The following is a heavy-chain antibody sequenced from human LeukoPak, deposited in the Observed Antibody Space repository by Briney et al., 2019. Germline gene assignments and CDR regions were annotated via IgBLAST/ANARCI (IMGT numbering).Heavy chain of an antibody. CDR3: ARSGITMVRGVTRRFDY. CDR1: GYTFTSYA. D-gene: IGHD3-10*01. CDR2: INAGNGNT. Sequence: ASVKVSCKASGYTFTSYAMHWVRQAPGQRLEWMGWINAGNGNTKYSQKFQGRVTITRDTSASTAYMELSSLRSEDTAVYYCARSGITMVRGVTRRFDYWGQGTLVTVSS. V-gene: IGHV1-3*01. J-gene: IGHJ4*02.